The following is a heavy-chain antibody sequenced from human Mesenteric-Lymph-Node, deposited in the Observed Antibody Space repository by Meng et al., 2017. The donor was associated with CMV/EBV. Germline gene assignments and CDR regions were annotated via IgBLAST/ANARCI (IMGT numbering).Heavy chain of an antibody. CDR3: ARGPEDYGNY. CDR1: GGSFSDYY. Sequence: SQTLSLTCAVYGGSFSDYYWSWIRQPPGKGLEWIGEINHSGSTNYNPSLKSRVTISVDTSKNQFSLKLSSVTAADTAVYYCARGPEDYGNYWGQGTLVTVSS. CDR2: INHSGST. V-gene: IGHV4-34*01. J-gene: IGHJ4*02. D-gene: IGHD4-17*01.